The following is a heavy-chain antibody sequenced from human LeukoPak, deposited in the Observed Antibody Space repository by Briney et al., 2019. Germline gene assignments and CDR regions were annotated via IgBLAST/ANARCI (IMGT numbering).Heavy chain of an antibody. V-gene: IGHV1-24*01. Sequence: GASVKVSCKVSGYTLTELSMHWVRQAPGKGLEWMGGFDPEDGETIYAQKFQGRVTMTEDTSTDTAYMELSSLRSEDTAVYYCATVYQQQLIIYNWFDPWGQGTLVTVSS. J-gene: IGHJ5*02. D-gene: IGHD6-13*01. CDR1: GYTLTELS. CDR3: ATVYQQQLIIYNWFDP. CDR2: FDPEDGET.